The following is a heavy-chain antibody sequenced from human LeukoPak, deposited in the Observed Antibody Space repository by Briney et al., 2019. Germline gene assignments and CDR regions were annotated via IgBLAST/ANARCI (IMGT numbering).Heavy chain of an antibody. J-gene: IGHJ4*02. CDR1: GYTFTSYD. CDR3: ARERSASRYFDY. Sequence: ASVKVSCKASGYTFTSYDINWVRQATGQGLEWMGWMNPNSGNTGYAQKFQGRVTITRNTSISTAYMELSSLRSEDTAVYYCARERSASRYFDYWGQGTLVTVSS. V-gene: IGHV1-8*03. CDR2: MNPNSGNT.